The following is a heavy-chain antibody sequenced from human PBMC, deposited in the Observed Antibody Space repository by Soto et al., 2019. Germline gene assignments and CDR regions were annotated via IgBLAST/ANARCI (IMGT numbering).Heavy chain of an antibody. Sequence: ASVKVSCKASGGTFSSYAISWVRQAPGQGLEWMGGIIPIFGTANYAQKFQGRVTITADESTSTAYMELSSLRSEDTAVYYCARFVVVVPAAIDYYYYYGMDVWGQGTTVTVSS. D-gene: IGHD2-2*01. J-gene: IGHJ6*02. V-gene: IGHV1-69*13. CDR2: IIPIFGTA. CDR1: GGTFSSYA. CDR3: ARFVVVVPAAIDYYYYYGMDV.